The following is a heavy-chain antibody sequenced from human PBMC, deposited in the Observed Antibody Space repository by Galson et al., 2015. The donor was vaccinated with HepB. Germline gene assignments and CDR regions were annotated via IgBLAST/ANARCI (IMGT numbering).Heavy chain of an antibody. CDR3: ATGGPDVGVTGPCDS. CDR2: IYPGDSDT. D-gene: IGHD2-21*02. CDR1: GYRFISYW. Sequence: QSGAEVKKPGESLKISCKGSGYRFISYWIGWVRQMPGKGLEWMGIIYPGDSDTRYSPSFQGQVIISADKSLSTVYLQWDSLRGSDTAVYYCATGGPDVGVTGPCDSWGQGTPVTVSS. J-gene: IGHJ4*02. V-gene: IGHV5-51*01.